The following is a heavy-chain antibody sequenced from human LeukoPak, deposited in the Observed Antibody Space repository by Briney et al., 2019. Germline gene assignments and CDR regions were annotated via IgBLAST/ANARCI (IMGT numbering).Heavy chain of an antibody. V-gene: IGHV5-51*01. J-gene: IGHJ3*02. CDR2: IYPGDSDT. CDR3: ARLVGATTLDDAFDI. D-gene: IGHD1-26*01. CDR1: GYSFTSYW. Sequence: GESLKISCKGSGYSFTSYWIGWVRPMPGKGLEWMGIIYPGDSDTRYSPSFQGQVTISADKSISTAYLQWSSLKASDTAMYYCARLVGATTLDDAFDIWGQGTMVTVSS.